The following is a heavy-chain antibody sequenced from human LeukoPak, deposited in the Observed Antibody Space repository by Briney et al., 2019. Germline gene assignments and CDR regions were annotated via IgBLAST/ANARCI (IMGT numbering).Heavy chain of an antibody. V-gene: IGHV4-38-2*02. CDR1: GYSISSGYY. J-gene: IGHJ4*02. D-gene: IGHD6-6*01. Sequence: SETLSLTCTVSGYSISSGYYWGWIRQPPGKGLEWIGSIYHSGSTYYNPSLKSRVTISVDTSKNQFSLKLSSVTAADTAVYYCAMGSSRPGYWGQGTLVTVSS. CDR2: IYHSGST. CDR3: AMGSSRPGY.